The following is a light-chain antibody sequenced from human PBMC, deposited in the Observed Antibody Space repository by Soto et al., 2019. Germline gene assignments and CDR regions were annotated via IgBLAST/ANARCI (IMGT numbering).Light chain of an antibody. CDR1: RSDVGNYKY. CDR3: LSYTSSGTYV. Sequence: QSALTQPASVSGSPGQSITISCTGTRSDVGNYKYVSWYQQHPGKAPTLIIYEVSNRPSGVSDRFSGSKSANTASLTISGLQAEDETYYYCLSYTSSGTYVFGTGTKVTVL. V-gene: IGLV2-14*01. J-gene: IGLJ1*01. CDR2: EVS.